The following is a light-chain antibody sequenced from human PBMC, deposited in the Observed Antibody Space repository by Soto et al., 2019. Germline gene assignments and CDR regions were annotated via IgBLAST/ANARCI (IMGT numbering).Light chain of an antibody. CDR2: EVS. J-gene: IGLJ1*01. CDR1: SSDVGDYNY. Sequence: QSMLTQPPSASGSPGQSVTISCTGTSSDVGDYNYVSWYQQHPGRAPKLMIYEVSKRPSGVPDRFSGSKSGNTASLTVSGLQAEDEADYYCSSYAGSNNLYVFGTGTKVTVL. CDR3: SSYAGSNNLYV. V-gene: IGLV2-8*01.